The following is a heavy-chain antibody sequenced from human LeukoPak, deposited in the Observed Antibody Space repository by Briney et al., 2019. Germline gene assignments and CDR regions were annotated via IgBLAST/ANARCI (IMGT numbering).Heavy chain of an antibody. J-gene: IGHJ3*02. CDR3: ARDQWGGNYIHDAFDI. CDR1: GGSISSGGYY. V-gene: IGHV4-61*02. D-gene: IGHD4-23*01. Sequence: SETLSLTCTVSGGSISSGGYYWSWIRQPAGKGLEWIGRIFATGVTYYNPSLNSRVAISVDTSENHISLKLSSVTAADTAVYYCARDQWGGNYIHDAFDIWGQGTMVTVSS. CDR2: IFATGVT.